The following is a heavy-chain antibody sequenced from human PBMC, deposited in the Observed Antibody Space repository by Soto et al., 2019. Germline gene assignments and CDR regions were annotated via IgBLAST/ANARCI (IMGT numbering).Heavy chain of an antibody. CDR2: IWYDGSNK. D-gene: IGHD3-22*01. Sequence: PGGSLRLSCAASGFTFSSYGMHWVRQAPGKGLEWVAVIWYDGSNKYYADSVKGRFTISRDNSKNTLYLQMNSLRAEDTAVYYCARNHYYDSSGSHYWGQGTLVTVSS. J-gene: IGHJ4*02. V-gene: IGHV3-33*01. CDR3: ARNHYYDSSGSHY. CDR1: GFTFSSYG.